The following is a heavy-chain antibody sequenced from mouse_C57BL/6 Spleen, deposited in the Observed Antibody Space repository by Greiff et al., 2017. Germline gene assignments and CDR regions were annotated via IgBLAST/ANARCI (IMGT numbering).Heavy chain of an antibody. CDR1: GYTFTSYG. J-gene: IGHJ4*01. Sequence: VQLQQSGAELARPGASVKLSCKASGYTFTSYGISWVKQRTGQCLEWIGEIYPRSGNTYYNEKFKGKATLTADKSSSTAYMELRSLTSEDSAVYFCARSPYSNYGAMDYWGQGTSVTVSS. D-gene: IGHD2-5*01. CDR2: IYPRSGNT. V-gene: IGHV1-81*01. CDR3: ARSPYSNYGAMDY.